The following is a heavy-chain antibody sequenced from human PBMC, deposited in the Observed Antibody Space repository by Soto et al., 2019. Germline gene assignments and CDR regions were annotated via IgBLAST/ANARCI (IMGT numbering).Heavy chain of an antibody. D-gene: IGHD3-16*01. CDR3: TGAVRLGELYYFDY. J-gene: IGHJ4*02. CDR2: MNPNSGNT. V-gene: IGHV1-8*01. CDR1: GYTFTSYD. Sequence: ASVKVSCKASGYTFTSYDINWVRQATGQGLEWMGWMNPNSGNTGYAQKFQGRVTMTRNTSISTAYMKLSSLRTEDTAVYYCTGAVRLGELYYFDYGGQGPLVTVSS.